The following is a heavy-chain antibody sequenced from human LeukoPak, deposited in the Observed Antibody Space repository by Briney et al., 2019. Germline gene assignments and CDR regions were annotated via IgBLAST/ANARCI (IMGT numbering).Heavy chain of an antibody. CDR3: ARAPRDGTPDY. V-gene: IGHV1-8*01. CDR2: MNPNSGNT. Sequence: ASVKVSCKASGYTFTSYDITWVRQATGQGLEWMGWMNPNSGNTGYAQKFQGRVTMTRNISISTAYMELSSLRSEDTAVYYCARAPRDGTPDYWGQGTLVTVSS. J-gene: IGHJ4*02. CDR1: GYTFTSYD. D-gene: IGHD5-24*01.